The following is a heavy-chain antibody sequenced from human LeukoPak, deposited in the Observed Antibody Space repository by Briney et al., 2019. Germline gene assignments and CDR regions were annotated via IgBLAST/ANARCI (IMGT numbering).Heavy chain of an antibody. CDR1: GGSFRGYY. J-gene: IGHJ4*02. V-gene: IGHV4-34*01. D-gene: IGHD3-9*01. CDR3: ARGDILTGYSY. Sequence: SETLSLTCAVYGGSFRGYYWSWIRQPPGKGLEWIGEINHRGSTKYNPSLKGRVTISVGTSKNQFSLNLRSATAADTAVYYCARGDILTGYSYWGQGTLVTVSS. CDR2: INHRGST.